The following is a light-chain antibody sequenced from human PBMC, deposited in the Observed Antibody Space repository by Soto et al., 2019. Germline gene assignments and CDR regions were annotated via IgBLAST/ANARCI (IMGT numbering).Light chain of an antibody. CDR3: QQYGSSYT. CDR1: QSVSSSY. Sequence: IVLTQSPGTLSLSPGERATLSCRASQSVSSSYLAWYQQKPGQAPRLLIYGASSRVTCIPDRSSGSGSGTDVTLTISCLEPEDFVVYYCQQYGSSYTFGQGTKLQSK. CDR2: GAS. V-gene: IGKV3-20*01. J-gene: IGKJ2*01.